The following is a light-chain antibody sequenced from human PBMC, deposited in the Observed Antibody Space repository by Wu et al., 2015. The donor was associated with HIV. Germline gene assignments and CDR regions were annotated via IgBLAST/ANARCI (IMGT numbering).Light chain of an antibody. CDR1: QTVSATY. J-gene: IGKJ2*01. V-gene: IGKV3-20*01. CDR2: GAS. Sequence: IVLTQSPGTLSFSPGERATLSCRASQTVSATYLAWYQQKFGQAPRLLVYGASSRATGIPDRFSGSGSGTDFTLTISRLEPEDFAVYYCQQYGSSSYTFGQGTKLEIK. CDR3: QQYGSSSYT.